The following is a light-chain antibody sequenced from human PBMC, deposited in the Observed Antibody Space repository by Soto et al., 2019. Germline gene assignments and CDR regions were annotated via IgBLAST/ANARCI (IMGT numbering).Light chain of an antibody. Sequence: QSALTQPASVSGSPGQSITISCTGTSSDVGGYNYVSWYQQHPGKAPKLMIYDVSNRPSGVSNRFSGSKSGNTASLTISGHRAEEGANYYCSSNTSRSTYVLGTGT. CDR3: SSNTSRSTYV. V-gene: IGLV2-14*01. CDR2: DVS. J-gene: IGLJ1*01. CDR1: SSDVGGYNY.